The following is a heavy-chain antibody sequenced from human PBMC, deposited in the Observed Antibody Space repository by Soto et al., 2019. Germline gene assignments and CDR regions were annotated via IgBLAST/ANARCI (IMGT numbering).Heavy chain of an antibody. J-gene: IGHJ5*02. V-gene: IGHV4-4*01. CDR1: GGSISSSNW. Sequence: QVQLQESGPGLVKPSGTLSLTCAVSGGSISSSNWWSWVRQPPGKGLEWIGEIYHSGSTNYNPSRKSRATIPVAQSKNHCPLKLSSVTPADTAVYCWARVWTTGANWFDPGGQGTLVTVSS. CDR3: ARVWTTGANWFDP. CDR2: IYHSGST. D-gene: IGHD4-17*01.